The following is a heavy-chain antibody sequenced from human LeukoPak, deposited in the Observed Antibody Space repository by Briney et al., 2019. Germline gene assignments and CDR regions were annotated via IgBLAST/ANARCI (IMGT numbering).Heavy chain of an antibody. J-gene: IGHJ4*02. D-gene: IGHD2-15*01. CDR2: IYYSGST. Sequence: SETLSLTCTVSGDSISSSTYYWGWIRQSPGKGLEWIGSIYYSGSTSYNPSLKSRVTISGYTSNNQFSLNLSSVTAAATALYSCARYRIDLYFFDFWGEGTLVTASS. V-gene: IGHV4-39*01. CDR1: GDSISSSTYY. CDR3: ARYRIDLYFFDF.